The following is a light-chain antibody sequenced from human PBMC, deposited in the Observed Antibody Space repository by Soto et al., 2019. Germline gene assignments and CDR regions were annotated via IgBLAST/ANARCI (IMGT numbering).Light chain of an antibody. V-gene: IGKV3-20*01. CDR2: GEF. Sequence: VLTQSPATLSLSPGERATLSCRASQTVSGSYLAWYQHKPGQAPRLLIYGEFSRATGIPDRFSGSGSGTDFTLTISRLEPEDFAVYYCQHYGSSPRTCGQGTKVDIK. J-gene: IGKJ1*01. CDR1: QTVSGSY. CDR3: QHYGSSPRT.